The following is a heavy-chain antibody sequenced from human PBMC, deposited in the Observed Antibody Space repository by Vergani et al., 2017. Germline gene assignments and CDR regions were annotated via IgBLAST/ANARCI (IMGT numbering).Heavy chain of an antibody. CDR1: GVSIGSNSYY. D-gene: IGHD6-19*01. CDR3: TRHGRSGWAGYFQH. V-gene: IGHV4-39*01. J-gene: IGHJ1*01. CDR2: IYYTGTT. Sequence: QLQLQESGPGLVKPSETLSLTCTVSGVSIGSNSYYWGWIRQPPGKGLEWIGTIYYTGTTYDNEAHKSRLTISVDTSKNQFSLNLTSVTAADTAVYYCTRHGRSGWAGYFQHWGQGTLVTAS.